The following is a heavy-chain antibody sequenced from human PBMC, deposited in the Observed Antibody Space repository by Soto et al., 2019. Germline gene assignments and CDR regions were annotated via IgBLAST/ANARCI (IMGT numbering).Heavy chain of an antibody. CDR1: GGSISSGGYS. Sequence: SETLSLTCAVSGGSISSGGYSWSWIRQPPGKGLEWIGYIFHSGSTNYNPSVKSRVTISVDTSKNQFSLKLTSVTAADTAVYYCARRYGGNFDYWGQGTLVTVSS. CDR2: IFHSGST. CDR3: ARRYGGNFDY. J-gene: IGHJ4*02. D-gene: IGHD1-26*01. V-gene: IGHV4-61*08.